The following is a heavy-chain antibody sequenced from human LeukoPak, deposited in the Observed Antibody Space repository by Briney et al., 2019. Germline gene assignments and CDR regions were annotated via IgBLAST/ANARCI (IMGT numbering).Heavy chain of an antibody. Sequence: SETLSLTCTVSGGSISNYYWGWIRQPPGKGLEWIGSIYYSGSTYYNPSLKSRVTISVDTSKNQFSLKLSSVTAADTAVYYCARDVYGDYFDYWGQGTLVTVSS. CDR2: IYYSGST. D-gene: IGHD4-17*01. V-gene: IGHV4-39*07. CDR3: ARDVYGDYFDY. J-gene: IGHJ4*02. CDR1: GGSISNYY.